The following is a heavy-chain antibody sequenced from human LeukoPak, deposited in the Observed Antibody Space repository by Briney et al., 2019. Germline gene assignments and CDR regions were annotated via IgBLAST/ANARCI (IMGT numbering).Heavy chain of an antibody. CDR1: GYTFTSYG. V-gene: IGHV1-18*04. CDR3: ARAGYSSGWYPTKAFDY. D-gene: IGHD6-19*01. Sequence: EASVKVSCKASGYTFTSYGISWVRQAPGQGLEWMGWISAYNGNTNYAQKLQGRVTMTTDTSTSTAYMELRSLRSDDTAVYYCARAGYSSGWYPTKAFDYWGQGTLVTVSP. CDR2: ISAYNGNT. J-gene: IGHJ4*02.